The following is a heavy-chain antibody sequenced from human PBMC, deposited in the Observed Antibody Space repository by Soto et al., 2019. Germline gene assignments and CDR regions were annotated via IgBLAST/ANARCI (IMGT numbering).Heavy chain of an antibody. V-gene: IGHV3-9*01. J-gene: IGHJ4*02. Sequence: PGGSLRLSRAASGFTFDDYAMHWVRQAPGKGLEWVSGISWNSGSIGYADSVKGRFTISRDNAKNSLYLQMNSLRAEDTALYYCAKAVYCSGGSCGSAVEYYFDYWGQGTLVTVSS. CDR2: ISWNSGSI. CDR3: AKAVYCSGGSCGSAVEYYFDY. D-gene: IGHD2-15*01. CDR1: GFTFDDYA.